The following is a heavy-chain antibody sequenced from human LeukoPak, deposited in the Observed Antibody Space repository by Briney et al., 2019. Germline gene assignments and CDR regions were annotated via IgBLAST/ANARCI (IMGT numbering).Heavy chain of an antibody. CDR3: ARGDTAMVDAFDI. Sequence: ASVKVSCKASGYTFTSYYMHWVRQAPGQGLELMGIINPSGGSTSYAQKFQGRVTMTRDMSTSTVYMELRSLRSEDTAVYYCARGDTAMVDAFDIWGQGTMVTVSS. D-gene: IGHD5-18*01. CDR1: GYTFTSYY. CDR2: INPSGGST. J-gene: IGHJ3*02. V-gene: IGHV1-46*01.